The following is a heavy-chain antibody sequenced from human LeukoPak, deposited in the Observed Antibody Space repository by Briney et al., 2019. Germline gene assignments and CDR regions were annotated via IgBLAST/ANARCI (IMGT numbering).Heavy chain of an antibody. CDR2: ISGSGGST. J-gene: IGHJ4*02. CDR3: ARELRPEFGKEPLLYPYCSSTSCSSADY. Sequence: ETLSLTCTVSGGSISSINYYWGWIRQPPGKGLEWVSVISGSGGSTYYVDSVQGRFTISRDNSKNTLFLQMDSLRAEDTAVYYCARELRPEFGKEPLLYPYCSSTSCSSADYWGQGTLVAVSS. V-gene: IGHV3-23*01. CDR1: GGSISSINYY. D-gene: IGHD2-2*01.